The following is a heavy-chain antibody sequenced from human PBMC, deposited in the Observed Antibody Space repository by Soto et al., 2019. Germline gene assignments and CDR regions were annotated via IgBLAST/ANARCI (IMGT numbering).Heavy chain of an antibody. J-gene: IGHJ2*01. D-gene: IGHD4-17*01. CDR3: ARERVMTSVMYRYFDL. V-gene: IGHV4-59*01. Sequence: QVQLQESGPGLVRPSETLSLTCTVSGDSLSSSYWSWIRQPPGKGLEWIGYIYYSGSTNYNPSLKSRLSMSVDTSKNQLSLKLSSVTAADTAVYYCARERVMTSVMYRYFDLWGRGTLVTVSS. CDR1: GDSLSSSY. CDR2: IYYSGST.